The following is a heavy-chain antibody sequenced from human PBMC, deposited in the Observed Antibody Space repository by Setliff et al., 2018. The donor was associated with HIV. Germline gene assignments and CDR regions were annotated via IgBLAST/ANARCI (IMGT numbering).Heavy chain of an antibody. V-gene: IGHV4-61*02. Sequence: SETLSLTCTVSGGSISSGSYYWSWIRQPAGKGLEWIRRFYSSGSTKYNPSLKSRVTISVDTSKNQFSLKLRSVTAADTAVYYCATKVYCTNGVCLDAFDLWGQGTMVTVSS. D-gene: IGHD2-8*01. CDR3: ATKVYCTNGVCLDAFDL. J-gene: IGHJ3*01. CDR1: GGSISSGSYY. CDR2: FYSSGST.